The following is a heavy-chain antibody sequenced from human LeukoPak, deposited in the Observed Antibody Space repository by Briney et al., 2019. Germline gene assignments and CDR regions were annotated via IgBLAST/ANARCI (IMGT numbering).Heavy chain of an antibody. J-gene: IGHJ6*03. Sequence: PSQTLSLTCAVYGGSFSGYYWSWIRQPPGKGLEWIGEINHSGSTNYNPSLNSRVTMSVDTSKNQFSLKLSSVTAADTAVYYCARDIERYYYYYMDVWGKGTTVTISS. V-gene: IGHV4-34*01. CDR2: INHSGST. D-gene: IGHD3-16*02. CDR3: ARDIERYYYYYMDV. CDR1: GGSFSGYY.